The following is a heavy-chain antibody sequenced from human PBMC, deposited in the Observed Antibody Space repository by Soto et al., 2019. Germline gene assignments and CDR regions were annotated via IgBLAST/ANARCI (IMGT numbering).Heavy chain of an antibody. V-gene: IGHV4-61*01. D-gene: IGHD3-9*01. CDR1: GGSVSSGSYY. J-gene: IGHJ4*02. Sequence: XXTLSLPFTVSGGSVSSGSYYWSSIRQPPGKGLEWIGYIYYSGSTNYNPSLKSRVTISVDTSKNQFSLKLSSVTAADTAVYYCARDLDWLDYWGQGTLVTVSS. CDR3: ARDLDWLDY. CDR2: IYYSGST.